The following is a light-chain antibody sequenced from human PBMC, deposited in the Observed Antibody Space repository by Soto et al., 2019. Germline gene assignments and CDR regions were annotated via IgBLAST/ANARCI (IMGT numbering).Light chain of an antibody. CDR2: AAS. Sequence: AIQLTQSPSSLSASVGDRVTIXXRASQGIRHDLGWYQQKPGRAPKVXIYAASSLQSGGPSRFSGYGSGTDFTLSISSLQPEDFATYYCQQADSFPITFGQGARLEIK. CDR3: QQADSFPIT. J-gene: IGKJ5*01. V-gene: IGKV1-6*01. CDR1: QGIRHD.